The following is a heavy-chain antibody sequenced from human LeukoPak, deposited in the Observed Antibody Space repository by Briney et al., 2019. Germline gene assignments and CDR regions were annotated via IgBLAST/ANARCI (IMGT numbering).Heavy chain of an antibody. CDR2: IYYSGST. Sequence: SETLSLTCTVSGGSISGPYSYWSWIRQPPGKGLEWIGYIYYSGSTNYNPSLKSRVTISVDTSKNQFSLKLSSVTAADTAVYYCARRSGGSVFGWFDPWGQGTLVTVSS. J-gene: IGHJ5*02. CDR3: ARRSGGSVFGWFDP. D-gene: IGHD2-15*01. CDR1: GGSISGPYSY. V-gene: IGHV4-61*01.